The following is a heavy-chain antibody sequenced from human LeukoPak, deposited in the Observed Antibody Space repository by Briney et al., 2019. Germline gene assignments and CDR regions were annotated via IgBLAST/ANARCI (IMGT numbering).Heavy chain of an antibody. CDR3: ATGYSPGYY. CDR1: GFNVSTNY. D-gene: IGHD5-18*01. CDR2: IYSGGST. Sequence: GGSLRLSCAAPGFNVSTNYLSWVRQAPGKGLEWVSIIYSGGSTYYADSVKGRFTISRDNSKNTLYLQMNSLRAEDTAVYYCATGYSPGYYWGQGTLVTVSS. J-gene: IGHJ4*02. V-gene: IGHV3-66*01.